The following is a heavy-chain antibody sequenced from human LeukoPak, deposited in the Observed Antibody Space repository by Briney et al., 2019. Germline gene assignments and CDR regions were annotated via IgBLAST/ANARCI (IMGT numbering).Heavy chain of an antibody. CDR2: IGTSGANT. CDR1: GFTFSDYS. CDR3: AKKSGDHFHFDF. J-gene: IGHJ4*02. D-gene: IGHD2-21*01. Sequence: PGGSLRLSCAASGFTFSDYSMNWVRQAPGKGLEWVATIGTSGANTYHADSVKGRFTISRDNSKSTLYLQMNSLRAEDTAVYHCAKKSGDHFHFDFWGQGTLVTVSS. V-gene: IGHV3-23*01.